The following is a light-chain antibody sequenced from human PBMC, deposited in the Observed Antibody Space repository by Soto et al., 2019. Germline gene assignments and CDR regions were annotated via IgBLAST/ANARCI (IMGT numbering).Light chain of an antibody. J-gene: IGLJ3*02. CDR3: SSYAGSKTL. CDR1: SSDVGNYNY. Sequence: QSALTQPPSASGSPGQSVTISCPGTSSDVGNYNYVSWYQQHPGKAPKLMIYEVTKRPSGVPDRFSGSKSGNTASLTVSGLQAEDEADYYCSSYAGSKTLFGGGTKVTVL. CDR2: EVT. V-gene: IGLV2-8*01.